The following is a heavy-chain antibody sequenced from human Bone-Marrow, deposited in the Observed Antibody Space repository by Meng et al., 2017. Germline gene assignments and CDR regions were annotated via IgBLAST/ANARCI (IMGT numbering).Heavy chain of an antibody. CDR2: IYYSGST. CDR1: GGSISSYY. D-gene: IGHD3-3*01. CDR3: ARGGTIFGVVIINLYYYYGMDV. V-gene: IGHV4-59*01. Sequence: GSLRLSCTVSGGSISSYYWSWIRQPPGKGLEWIGYIYYSGSTNYNPSLKSRVTISVDTSKNQFSLKLSSVTAADTAVYYCARGGTIFGVVIINLYYYYGMDVWGQGTTVTVSS. J-gene: IGHJ6*02.